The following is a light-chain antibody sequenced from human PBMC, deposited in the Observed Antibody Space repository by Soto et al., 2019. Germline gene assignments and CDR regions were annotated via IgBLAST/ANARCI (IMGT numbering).Light chain of an antibody. CDR3: QQSYSIPRLT. V-gene: IGKV1-39*01. J-gene: IGKJ3*01. CDR1: QNISNY. Sequence: DMQMTQSPSSLSASVGDRVSITCRSSQNISNYLHWYQQRPGKAPKLLIYAASNLRSGVPSRFSGSGSGTDFTLTNSSLQSEDFATYYCQQSYSIPRLTFGPGTKVDIK. CDR2: AAS.